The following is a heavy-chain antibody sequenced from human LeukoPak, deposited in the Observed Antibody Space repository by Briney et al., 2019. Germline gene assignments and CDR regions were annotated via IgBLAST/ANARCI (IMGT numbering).Heavy chain of an antibody. Sequence: GGSLRLFCAASGFFFGSYVMAWVRQAPGKGLEWVAYITGAGGGTNHADSVKGRFTISRDNSENSVYLQMNSLRGEDTAMYFCVRGPRRYSARYDSWGQGTLVTVSP. CDR3: VRGPRRYSARYDS. V-gene: IGHV3-23*01. CDR2: ITGAGGGT. J-gene: IGHJ4*02. CDR1: GFFFGSYV. D-gene: IGHD5-12*01.